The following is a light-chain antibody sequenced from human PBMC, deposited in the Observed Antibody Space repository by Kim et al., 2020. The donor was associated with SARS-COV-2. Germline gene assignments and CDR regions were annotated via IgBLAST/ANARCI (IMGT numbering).Light chain of an antibody. J-gene: IGKJ1*01. V-gene: IGKV1-12*01. CDR2: TAS. Sequence: DIQMTQSPPYVSASVGDRVTITCRASQDIRNWLAWYQQKPGKAPNLLIHTASSLESGVPSRFSGSGSGTDFTLTISSLQPEDFATYYCQQANSFPPTFGQGTKVDIK. CDR3: QQANSFPPT. CDR1: QDIRNW.